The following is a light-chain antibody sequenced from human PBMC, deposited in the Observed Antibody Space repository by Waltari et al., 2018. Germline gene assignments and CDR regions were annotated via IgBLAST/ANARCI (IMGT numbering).Light chain of an antibody. V-gene: IGKV3-15*01. CDR1: QSVSSN. J-gene: IGKJ5*01. CDR2: DAS. Sequence: VVLTQSPATLSVSPGESAIIPCRASQSVSSNLAWYQQKPGQAPRLLIYDASTRASSIPARFRGSGSGTEFTLTINNLQSEDSATYYCQQYNRWPPITFGQGTRLDIK. CDR3: QQYNRWPPIT.